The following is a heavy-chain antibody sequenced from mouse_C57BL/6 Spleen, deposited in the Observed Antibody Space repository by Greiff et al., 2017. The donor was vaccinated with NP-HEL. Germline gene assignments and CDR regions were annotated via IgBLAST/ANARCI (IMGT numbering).Heavy chain of an antibody. J-gene: IGHJ1*03. Sequence: VQLQESGPELVKPGASVKISCKASGYAFSSSWMNWVKQRPGKGLEWIGRIYPGDGDTNYNGKIKGKATLTADKSSSTAYMQLSSLTSEDSAVYFCAREGGYFDVWGTGTTVTVSS. CDR3: AREGGYFDV. V-gene: IGHV1-82*01. CDR2: IYPGDGDT. CDR1: GYAFSSSW.